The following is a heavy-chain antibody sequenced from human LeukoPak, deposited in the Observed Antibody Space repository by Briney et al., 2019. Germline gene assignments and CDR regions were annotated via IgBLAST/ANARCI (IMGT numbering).Heavy chain of an antibody. CDR2: ISGSGDNT. J-gene: IGHJ6*02. CDR1: GFAFSNCG. Sequence: GGSLRLSCAASGFAFSNCGMSWVRLLPGKGLEWVSVISGSGDNTYYANSVKGRFTVSRDNSVNTLYLQMNNLRGEDTALYYCTKGPYGNSIYYGMDVWGQGITVTVSS. CDR3: TKGPYGNSIYYGMDV. D-gene: IGHD5-24*01. V-gene: IGHV3-23*01.